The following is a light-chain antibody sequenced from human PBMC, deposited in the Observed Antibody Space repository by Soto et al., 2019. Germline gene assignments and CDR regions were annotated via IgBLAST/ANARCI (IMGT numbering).Light chain of an antibody. V-gene: IGKV3-11*01. CDR2: DTS. CDR3: QQHNNWPPIT. J-gene: IGKJ5*01. CDR1: QSVSSY. Sequence: EIVLTQSPATLSLSPGERATLSCRASQSVSSYLAWYQHKPGQAPRLLIYDTSNRATGIPPRFSGSGSGTDFTLTIISLEPEDFAVYYCQQHNNWPPITFGQGTRLEIK.